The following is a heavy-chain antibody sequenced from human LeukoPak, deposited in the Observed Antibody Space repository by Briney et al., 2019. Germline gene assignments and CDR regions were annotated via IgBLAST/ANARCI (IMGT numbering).Heavy chain of an antibody. Sequence: GGSLRLSCAASGFTFSSYAMSWVRQAPGKGLERVSAISGSGGSTYYADSVKGRFTISRDNSKNTLYLQMNSLRAEDTAVYYCAKGISSGFYALDYWGQGTLVTVSS. CDR3: AKGISSGFYALDY. J-gene: IGHJ4*02. V-gene: IGHV3-23*01. D-gene: IGHD3-22*01. CDR2: ISGSGGST. CDR1: GFTFSSYA.